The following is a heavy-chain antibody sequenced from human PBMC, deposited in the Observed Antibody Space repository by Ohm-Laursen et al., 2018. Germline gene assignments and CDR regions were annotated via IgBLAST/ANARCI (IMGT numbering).Heavy chain of an antibody. CDR1: GGSISSGGYY. J-gene: IGHJ6*02. Sequence: SQTLSLTCTVSGGSISSGGYYWSWIRQHPGKGLEWIGYIYYSGSTYYNPSLKSRVTISVDTSKNQFSLKLSSVTAADTAVYYCARDGRSDGDYYYYGMDVWGQGTTVTVSS. CDR3: ARDGRSDGDYYYYGMDV. CDR2: IYYSGST. V-gene: IGHV4-31*03. D-gene: IGHD4-17*01.